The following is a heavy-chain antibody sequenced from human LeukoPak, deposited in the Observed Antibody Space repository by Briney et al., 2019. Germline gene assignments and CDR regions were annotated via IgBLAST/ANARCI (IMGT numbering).Heavy chain of an antibody. CDR1: GYSISSGYY. CDR2: IYHGGST. CDR3: ARGLGYGDYNTKNDAFDI. D-gene: IGHD4-17*01. Sequence: SETLSLTCAVSGYSISSGYYWGWIRQPPGKGLEWIGSIYHGGSTYYNPSLKSRVTISVDTSKNQFSLKLSSVTAADTAVYYCARGLGYGDYNTKNDAFDIWGQGTMVTVSS. V-gene: IGHV4-38-2*01. J-gene: IGHJ3*02.